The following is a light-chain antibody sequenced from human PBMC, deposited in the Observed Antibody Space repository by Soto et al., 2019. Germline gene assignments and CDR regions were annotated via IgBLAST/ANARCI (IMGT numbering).Light chain of an antibody. J-gene: IGKJ1*01. CDR3: QQYQSYSRT. Sequence: DIHMTQSPSTLSASVLDRVSITCRASQSISTWLAWYQQKPGKAPKLLIYDASTLESGVPSRFSGSGSGTEFTLTLSSLQPDDFATYYCQQYQSYSRTFGQGTKVDNK. V-gene: IGKV1-5*01. CDR2: DAS. CDR1: QSISTW.